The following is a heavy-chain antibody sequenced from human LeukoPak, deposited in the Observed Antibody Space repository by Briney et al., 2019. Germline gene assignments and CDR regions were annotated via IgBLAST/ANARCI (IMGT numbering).Heavy chain of an antibody. CDR3: ARDSPRGSSSWYEVPHFDY. CDR1: GYTFTSYG. V-gene: IGHV1-18*01. J-gene: IGHJ4*02. CDR2: ISAYNGNT. D-gene: IGHD6-13*01. Sequence: ASVKVSCKSSGYTFTSYGISWVRQPPGQGLEWMGWISAYNGNTNYAQKLQGRVTMTTDTSTSTAYMELRSLRSDDTAVYYCARDSPRGSSSWYEVPHFDYWGQGTLVTVSS.